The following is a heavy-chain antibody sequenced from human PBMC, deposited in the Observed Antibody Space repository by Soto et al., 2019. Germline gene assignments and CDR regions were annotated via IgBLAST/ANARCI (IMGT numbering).Heavy chain of an antibody. CDR2: IYYSGST. CDR1: GGSISSGDFY. J-gene: IGHJ4*02. CDR3: ASADDFSDRLDY. V-gene: IGHV4-30-4*01. Sequence: SETLSLTCTVSGGSISSGDFYWSWIRQPPGKGLELIGNIYYSGSTYYNPSLRSRAIMSVDTSQNLFSLKLSSLTAADTAVYFCASADDFSDRLDYWGQGALVTVSS. D-gene: IGHD4-17*01.